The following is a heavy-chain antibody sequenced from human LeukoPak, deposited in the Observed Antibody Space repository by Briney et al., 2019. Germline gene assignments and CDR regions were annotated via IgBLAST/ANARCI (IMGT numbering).Heavy chain of an antibody. D-gene: IGHD2-2*01. CDR2: IYYSGST. CDR3: ARQRAGGGRVVPAAVDY. V-gene: IGHV4-59*01. J-gene: IGHJ4*02. CDR1: GGSISSYY. Sequence: SETLSLTCTVSGGSISSYYWSWIRQPPGKGLEWIGYIYYSGSTNYNPSLKSRVTISVDTSKNQFSLKLSSVTAADTAVYYCARQRAGGGRVVPAAVDYWGQGTLVTVSS.